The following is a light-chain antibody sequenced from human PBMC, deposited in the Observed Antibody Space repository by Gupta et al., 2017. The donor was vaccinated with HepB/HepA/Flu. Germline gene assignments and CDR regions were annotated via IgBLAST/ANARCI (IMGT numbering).Light chain of an antibody. V-gene: IGLV2-11*01. CDR2: EFT. J-gene: IGLJ3*02. CDR1: SSDVGAYNH. Sequence: QSALTQPRSVSGSPGQSVTISCSGTSSDVGAYNHVSWYQQHPGKAPKLMIYEFTKRPSGVPDRFSGSKSGNTASLTISGRQDEDEADYYCCSDAGRYTWVFGGGTNLTVL. CDR3: CSDAGRYTWV.